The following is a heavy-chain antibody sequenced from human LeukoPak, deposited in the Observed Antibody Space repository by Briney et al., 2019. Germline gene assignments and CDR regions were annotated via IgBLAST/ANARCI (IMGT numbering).Heavy chain of an antibody. CDR3: ARGRGYCSGGSCYSLGIPHDAFDI. CDR2: IYYSGCT. CDR1: GGSISSYY. J-gene: IGHJ3*02. D-gene: IGHD2-15*01. V-gene: IGHV4-59*01. Sequence: KPSETLSLTCTVSGGSISSYYWSWIRQPPGKGLEWIGYIYYSGCTNYNPSLKSRVTISVDTSKHQFSLQLSSVTAAATAVYYRARGRGYCSGGSCYSLGIPHDAFDIWGQGTMVTVSS.